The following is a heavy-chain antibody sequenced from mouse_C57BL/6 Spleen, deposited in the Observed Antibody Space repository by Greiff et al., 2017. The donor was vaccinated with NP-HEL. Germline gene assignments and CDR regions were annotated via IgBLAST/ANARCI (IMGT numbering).Heavy chain of an antibody. D-gene: IGHD4-1*01. J-gene: IGHJ2*01. V-gene: IGHV1-74*01. Sequence: KQRPGQGLEWIGRIHPSDSDTNYNQKFKGKATLTVDKSSSTAYMQLSSLTSEDSAVYYCAIPFNWDFDYWGQGTTLTVSS. CDR3: AIPFNWDFDY. CDR2: IHPSDSDT.